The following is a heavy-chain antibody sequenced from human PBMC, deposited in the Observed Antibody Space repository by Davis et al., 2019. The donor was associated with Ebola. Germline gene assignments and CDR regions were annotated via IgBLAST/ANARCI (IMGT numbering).Heavy chain of an antibody. Sequence: SETLSLTCTVSGGSISSYYWSWIRQPPGKGLEWIGYIYYSGSTNYNPSLKSRVTISVDTSKNQFSLKLSSVTAADTAVYYCARMGMVRGVIVYYYYGMDVWGQGTTVTVSS. V-gene: IGHV4-59*12. CDR1: GGSISSYY. CDR3: ARMGMVRGVIVYYYYGMDV. D-gene: IGHD3-10*01. CDR2: IYYSGST. J-gene: IGHJ6*02.